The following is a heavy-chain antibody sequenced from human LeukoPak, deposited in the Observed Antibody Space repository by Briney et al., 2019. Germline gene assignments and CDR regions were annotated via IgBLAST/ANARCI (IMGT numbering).Heavy chain of an antibody. J-gene: IGHJ6*02. Sequence: GSLRLSCAASGFTFSSYAMSWVRPAPGKGLEWVSAISGSGGSTYYADSVKGRFTISRDNSKNTLYLQMNSLRAEDTAVYYCAKKAPGPYGSGSYYPPYGMDVWGQGTTVTVSS. V-gene: IGHV3-23*01. CDR2: ISGSGGST. CDR1: GFTFSSYA. CDR3: AKKAPGPYGSGSYYPPYGMDV. D-gene: IGHD3-10*01.